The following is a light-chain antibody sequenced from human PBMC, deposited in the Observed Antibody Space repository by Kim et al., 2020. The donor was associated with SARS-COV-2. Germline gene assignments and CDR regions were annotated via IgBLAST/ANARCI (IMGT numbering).Light chain of an antibody. Sequence: DIQMTQSPSMVSASVGDRVTITCRASQGIDSWLAWYQKKPGKAPNLLIYQASLLENGVPSSFSGSGSGTDFTLSISSLQPDDFATYYCQQYRTYPWTFGQGTKVDIK. CDR3: QQYRTYPWT. V-gene: IGKV1-5*03. CDR1: QGIDSW. J-gene: IGKJ1*01. CDR2: QAS.